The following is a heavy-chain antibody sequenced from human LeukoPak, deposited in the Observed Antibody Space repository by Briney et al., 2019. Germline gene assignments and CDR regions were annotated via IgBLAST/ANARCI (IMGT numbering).Heavy chain of an antibody. CDR1: GFTFSSYG. D-gene: IGHD1-14*01. Sequence: GGSLRLSCGASGFTFSSYGMHWVRQAPGKGLEWVAFIRYDGSNKYYADSVKGRFTISRDNSKNTLYLQMNSLRGEDTAVYYCAKVGDHHYYYYYMDVWGKGTTVTISS. V-gene: IGHV3-30*02. J-gene: IGHJ6*03. CDR2: IRYDGSNK. CDR3: AKVGDHHYYYYYMDV.